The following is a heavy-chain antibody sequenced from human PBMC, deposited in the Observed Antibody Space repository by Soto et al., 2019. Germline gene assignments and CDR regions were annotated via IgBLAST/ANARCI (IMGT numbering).Heavy chain of an antibody. V-gene: IGHV4-59*01. CDR1: GASISRYY. CDR2: IYYSGST. J-gene: IGHJ5*02. CDR3: ARDPGSGSYYGWFDP. Sequence: PSETLSLTCTVSGASISRYYWNWIRQPPGKGLEWIGYIYYSGSTNYNPSLKSRVTISVDTSKNQFSLKLSSVTAADTAVYYCARDPGSGSYYGWFDPWGQGTLVTVSS. D-gene: IGHD3-10*01.